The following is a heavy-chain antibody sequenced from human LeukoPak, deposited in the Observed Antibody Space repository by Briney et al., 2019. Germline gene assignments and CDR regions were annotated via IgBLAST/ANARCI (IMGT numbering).Heavy chain of an antibody. V-gene: IGHV1-2*02. Sequence: ASVKVSCKASGYTFTSYYMHWVRQAPGQGLEWMGWINPNSGGTNYAQKFQGRVTMTRDTSISTAYMELSRLRSDDTAVYYCARGSALWRGYCSGGSCYGRDWFDPWGQGTLVTVSS. CDR2: INPNSGGT. J-gene: IGHJ5*02. CDR1: GYTFTSYY. CDR3: ARGSALWRGYCSGGSCYGRDWFDP. D-gene: IGHD2-15*01.